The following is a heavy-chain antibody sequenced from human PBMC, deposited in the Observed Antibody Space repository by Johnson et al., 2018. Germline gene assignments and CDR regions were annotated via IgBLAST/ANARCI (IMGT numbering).Heavy chain of an antibody. V-gene: IGHV3-30*18. J-gene: IGHJ3*02. D-gene: IGHD2-2*01. Sequence: QVQLVQSGGGVVQPGRSXRLSCAASGFTFRNYGLHWVRQAPGTGLAWVAVISYDGSNKYYADSVKGRFTISRDNSKNTLYLQMNSLRAEDTAVYYCAKGVVLMEYQDAFDIWGQGTMVTVSS. CDR1: GFTFRNYG. CDR2: ISYDGSNK. CDR3: AKGVVLMEYQDAFDI.